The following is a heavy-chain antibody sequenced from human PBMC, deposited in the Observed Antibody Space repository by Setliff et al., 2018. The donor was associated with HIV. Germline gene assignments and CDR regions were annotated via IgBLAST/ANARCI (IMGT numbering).Heavy chain of an antibody. CDR2: ISSSSSYI. D-gene: IGHD6-19*01. CDR1: GFTFGDFC. J-gene: IGHJ4*02. Sequence: PGGSLRLSCETSGFTFGDFCMNWVRQAPGKGLEWVSSISSSSSYIYYADSLKGRFTISRDNAKNSLYLQMNSLRAEDTAVYYCARAVHSGWYYFDYWGQGTLVTVS. CDR3: ARAVHSGWYYFDY. V-gene: IGHV3-21*01.